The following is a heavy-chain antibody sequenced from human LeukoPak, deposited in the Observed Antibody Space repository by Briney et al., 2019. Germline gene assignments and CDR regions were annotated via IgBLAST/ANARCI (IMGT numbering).Heavy chain of an antibody. CDR2: TRNKAKSYTT. J-gene: IGHJ4*02. Sequence: GGSLRLSCAASGFTFSDHYMDWVRQAPGKGLEWVGRTRNKAKSYTTEYAASVKGRFTISRDGSKSSLYLQMKSLKTGDTAVYYCTRVTTLTDYYYDYWGQGTLVTVSS. V-gene: IGHV3-72*01. CDR1: GFTFSDHY. D-gene: IGHD4-17*01. CDR3: TRVTTLTDYYYDY.